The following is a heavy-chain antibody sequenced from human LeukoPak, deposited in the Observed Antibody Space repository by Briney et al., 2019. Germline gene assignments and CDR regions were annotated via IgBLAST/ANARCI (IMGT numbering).Heavy chain of an antibody. Sequence: PSQTLSLTCTVSGGSISSGSYCWSWIRQPPGKGLEWIGTIYYSGSTYYNPSLKSRVTISVDTSKNQFSLKLTSVTAADTAVYYCARPVPSRLGWFDPWGQGTLVTVSS. CDR2: IYYSGST. CDR3: ARPVPSRLGWFDP. V-gene: IGHV4-39*01. D-gene: IGHD1-1*01. CDR1: GGSISSGSYC. J-gene: IGHJ5*02.